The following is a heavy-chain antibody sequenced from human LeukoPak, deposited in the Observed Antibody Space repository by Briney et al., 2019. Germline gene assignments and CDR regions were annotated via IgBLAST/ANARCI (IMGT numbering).Heavy chain of an antibody. CDR1: GYTFTGYY. V-gene: IGHV1-2*06. CDR3: ARDCSYGYGAFDI. D-gene: IGHD5-18*01. J-gene: IGHJ3*02. Sequence: ASVKVSCKASGYTFTGYYMHWVRQAPGQGLEWMGRINPNSGGTNYAQKFQGRVTMTRDTSISTAYMELSRLRSDDTAVYYCARDCSYGYGAFDIWGQGTMVTVSS. CDR2: INPNSGGT.